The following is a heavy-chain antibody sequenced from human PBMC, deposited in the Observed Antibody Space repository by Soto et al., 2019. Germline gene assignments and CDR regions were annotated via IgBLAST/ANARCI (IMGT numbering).Heavy chain of an antibody. CDR2: ISSSSSYI. V-gene: IGHV3-21*01. D-gene: IGHD6-13*01. CDR3: ARDRIAAFDY. J-gene: IGHJ4*02. CDR1: GFTFSSYS. Sequence: EVQLVESGGGLVKPGGSLRLSCAASGFTFSSYSINWVRQAPGKGLEWVSSISSSSSYIYYADSVKGRFTISRDNAKNSLYLQTNSLRAEDTAVYYCARDRIAAFDYWGQGTLVTVSS.